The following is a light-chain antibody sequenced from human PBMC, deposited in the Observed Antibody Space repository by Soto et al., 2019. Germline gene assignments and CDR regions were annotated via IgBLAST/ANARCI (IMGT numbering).Light chain of an antibody. Sequence: QLVLTQPRSVSGSPGQSVTISCTGTSSDVGGYNYVSWYQQHPGKAPKLLIYDVNKRPSGVPFRFSGSKSGNTASLTISGLQAEDEADYYCSSSAGSDVVFGGGTKLTVL. CDR1: SSDVGGYNY. V-gene: IGLV2-11*01. J-gene: IGLJ2*01. CDR3: SSSAGSDVV. CDR2: DVN.